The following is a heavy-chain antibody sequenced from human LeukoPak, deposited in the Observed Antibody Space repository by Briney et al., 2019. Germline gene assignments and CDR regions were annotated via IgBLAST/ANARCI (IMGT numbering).Heavy chain of an antibody. CDR3: ARERLAATGTGWFEP. V-gene: IGHV3-30*04. J-gene: IGHJ5*02. CDR2: ISDDGSSK. CDR1: GFTFSSYA. D-gene: IGHD6-13*01. Sequence: GRSLRLSCAASGFTFSSYAIHWVRQAPGKGLEGVAVISDDGSSKYYADSVKSRFTIPRDNSKNTLYLQMNSLRAEDTAVYFCARERLAATGTGWFEPWGQGTLVTVSS.